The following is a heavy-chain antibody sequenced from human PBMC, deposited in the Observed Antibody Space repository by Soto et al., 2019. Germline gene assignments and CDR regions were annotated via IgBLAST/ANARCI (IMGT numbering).Heavy chain of an antibody. V-gene: IGHV3-74*01. CDR2: INFYGTTT. CDR3: ARGVLHAYYQDN. D-gene: IGHD3-16*01. J-gene: IGHJ4*02. Sequence: EVQLMESGGGLVQPGGSLRLSCAASGFTFSNYWMHWVRQAPGEGLVWVSRINFYGTTTNYADSVKGRFTVSRDNARNTLYLQMNSLRAEETAIYYCARGVLHAYYQDNWGQGILVTVSS. CDR1: GFTFSNYW.